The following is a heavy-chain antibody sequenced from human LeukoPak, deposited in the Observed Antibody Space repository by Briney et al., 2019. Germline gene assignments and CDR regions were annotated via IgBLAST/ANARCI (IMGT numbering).Heavy chain of an antibody. D-gene: IGHD3-22*01. V-gene: IGHV1-46*01. CDR2: INPSGGTT. Sequence: ASVKVSCKTSGYTFTNYYIHWVRQAPGRGPEWMGIINPSGGTTNYAQKFQGRVTMTRDTSTSTVSMDLSSLTSDDTAIYYCARDAYRDGSGSSPNWFDPWGQGILVTVSS. CDR3: ARDAYRDGSGSSPNWFDP. J-gene: IGHJ5*02. CDR1: GYTFTNYY.